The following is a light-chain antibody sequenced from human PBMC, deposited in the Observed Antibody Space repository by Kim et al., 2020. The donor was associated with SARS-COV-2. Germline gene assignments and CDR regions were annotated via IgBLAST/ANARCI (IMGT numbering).Light chain of an antibody. CDR2: LGS. Sequence: PASISCRSSQSLLHRNGYNYLVWYLQKPGHSPQLLIHLGSNRASGVPDRFSGSGSGTDFTLKISTVEAEDTGVYYCMQVLQTPYTFGQGTKLEI. CDR3: MQVLQTPYT. V-gene: IGKV2-28*01. CDR1: QSLLHRNGYNY. J-gene: IGKJ2*01.